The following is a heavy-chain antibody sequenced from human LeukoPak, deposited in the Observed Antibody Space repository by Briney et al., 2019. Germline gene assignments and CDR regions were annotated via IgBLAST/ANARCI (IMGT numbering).Heavy chain of an antibody. V-gene: IGHV4-59*01. Sequence: SETPSLTCTVSGGSISSYYWSWIRQPPGKGLEWIGYIYYSGSTNYNPSLKSRVTISVDTSKNQFSLKLSSVTAADTAVYYCARDRGYTVTPRYYYYGMDVWGQGTTVTVSS. CDR2: IYYSGST. CDR1: GGSISSYY. CDR3: ARDRGYTVTPRYYYYGMDV. J-gene: IGHJ6*02. D-gene: IGHD4-11*01.